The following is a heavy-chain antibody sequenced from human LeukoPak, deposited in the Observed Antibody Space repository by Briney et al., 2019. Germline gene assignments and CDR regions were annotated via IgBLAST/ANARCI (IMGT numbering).Heavy chain of an antibody. CDR2: IKQDGSEK. V-gene: IGHV3-7*01. CDR3: ARTRLRYFDWLLYDAFDI. D-gene: IGHD3-9*01. Sequence: GGSLRLSCAASGFTFSSYWMSWVRQAPGKGLEWVANIKQDGSEKYYVDSVKGRFTISRDNAKNSLYPQMNSLRAEDTAVYYCARTRLRYFDWLLYDAFDIWGQGTMVTVSS. CDR1: GFTFSSYW. J-gene: IGHJ3*02.